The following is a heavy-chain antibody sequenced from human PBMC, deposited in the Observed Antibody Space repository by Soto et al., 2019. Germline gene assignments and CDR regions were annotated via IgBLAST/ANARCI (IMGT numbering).Heavy chain of an antibody. D-gene: IGHD2-15*01. J-gene: IGHJ3*02. CDR1: GDSVSSNSAA. V-gene: IGHV6-1*01. CDR3: ARSLDIVVVVAATHSNYAFDI. CDR2: TYYRSKWYN. Sequence: PSQTLSLTCAISGDSVSSNSAAWNWIRQSPSRGLEWLGRTYYRSKWYNDYAVSVKSRITINPDTSKNQFSLQLNSVTPEDTAVYYCARSLDIVVVVAATHSNYAFDIWGQGTMVTVSS.